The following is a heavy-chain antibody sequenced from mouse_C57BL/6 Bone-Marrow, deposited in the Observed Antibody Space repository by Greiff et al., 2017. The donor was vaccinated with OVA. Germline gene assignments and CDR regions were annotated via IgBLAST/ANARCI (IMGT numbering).Heavy chain of an antibody. CDR3: ASHRDGYYASYFDY. CDR2: IYPGDGDT. J-gene: IGHJ2*01. D-gene: IGHD2-3*01. Sequence: QVQLQQSGPELVKPGASVKISCKASGYAFSSSWMHWVKQRPGKGLEWIGRIYPGDGDTNYNGKFKGKATLTVDKSSSTANMQLSSLTSEESAFYVCASHRDGYYASYFDYWGQGTTLTVSS. V-gene: IGHV1-82*01. CDR1: GYAFSSSW.